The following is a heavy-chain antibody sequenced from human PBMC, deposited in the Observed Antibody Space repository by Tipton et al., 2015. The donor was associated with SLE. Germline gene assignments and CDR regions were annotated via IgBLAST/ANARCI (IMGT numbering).Heavy chain of an antibody. D-gene: IGHD1-1*01. CDR2: VYYSGST. V-gene: IGHV4-59*01. CDR3: ARDQGTAGAFDI. J-gene: IGHJ3*02. Sequence: TLSLTCTVSGGSISSYCWSWIRQPPGKGLEWIGYVYYSGSTNYNPSLKSRVTISVDTSKNQFSLKLSSVTAADTAVYYCARDQGTAGAFDIWGQGTMVTVSS. CDR1: GGSISSYC.